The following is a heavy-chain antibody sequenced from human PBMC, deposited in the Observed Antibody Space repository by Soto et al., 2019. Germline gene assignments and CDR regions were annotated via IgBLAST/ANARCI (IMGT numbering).Heavy chain of an antibody. CDR1: GYNFSTYW. CDR2: IYPGDSDT. Sequence: PGESLKISCKGSGYNFSTYWIGWVRQMPGKGLEWMGIIYPGDSDTRYSPSFQGQVTISADKSISTAYLQWSSLKASDTAMYYCARSPGIAVAWKFDPWGQGTLVTVSS. V-gene: IGHV5-51*01. CDR3: ARSPGIAVAWKFDP. D-gene: IGHD6-19*01. J-gene: IGHJ5*02.